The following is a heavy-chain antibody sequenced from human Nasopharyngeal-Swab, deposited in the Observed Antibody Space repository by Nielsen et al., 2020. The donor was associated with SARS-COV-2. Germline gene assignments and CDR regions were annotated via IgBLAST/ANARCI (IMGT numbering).Heavy chain of an antibody. CDR3: AKDPSYRGDYVDYFDY. D-gene: IGHD4-17*01. CDR2: ISYDGSNK. Sequence: GGSLRLSCAASGFTFSSYGMHWVRQAPGKGLEWVAVISYDGSNKYYADSVKGRFTISRDNSKNTLYLQMNSLRAEDTAVYYCAKDPSYRGDYVDYFDYWGQGTLVTVSS. CDR1: GFTFSSYG. V-gene: IGHV3-30*18. J-gene: IGHJ4*02.